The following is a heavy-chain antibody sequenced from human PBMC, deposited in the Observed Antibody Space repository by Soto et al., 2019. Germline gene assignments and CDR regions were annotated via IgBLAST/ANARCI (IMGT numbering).Heavy chain of an antibody. Sequence: SETLSLTCTVSGGSISSYYWSWIRQPPGKGLEWIGYIYYSGSTNYNPSLKSRVTISVDTSKNQFSLKLSSVTAADTAVYYCARIGEDSSGYSYYYYGMDVWGQGTTVT. CDR3: ARIGEDSSGYSYYYYGMDV. CDR2: IYYSGST. V-gene: IGHV4-59*01. CDR1: GGSISSYY. J-gene: IGHJ6*02. D-gene: IGHD3-22*01.